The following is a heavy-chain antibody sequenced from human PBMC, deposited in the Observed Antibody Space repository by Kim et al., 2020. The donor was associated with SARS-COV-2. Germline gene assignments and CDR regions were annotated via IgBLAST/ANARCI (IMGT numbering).Heavy chain of an antibody. CDR1: GFTFTSHD. D-gene: IGHD3-10*01. J-gene: IGHJ3*01. Sequence: GGSLRLPCGASGFTFTSHDLQWVRQAPGKGPEWISGVSGSGNREFYAESVKGRFTISRDNSKNTVYLQLNILRAEDTAIYYCVRQVAGSNFDVWGQGTMV. V-gene: IGHV3-23*01. CDR3: VRQVAGSNFDV. CDR2: VSGSGNRE.